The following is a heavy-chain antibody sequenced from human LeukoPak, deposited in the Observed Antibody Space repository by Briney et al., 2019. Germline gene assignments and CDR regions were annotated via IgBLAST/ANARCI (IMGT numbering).Heavy chain of an antibody. CDR2: ISAYNGNT. Sequence: ISAYNGNTNYAQKLQGRVTMTTDTSTSTAYMELRSLRSDDTAVYYCARVWDDSSSPPGYWGQGTLVTVSS. D-gene: IGHD6-13*01. CDR3: ARVWDDSSSPPGY. J-gene: IGHJ4*02. V-gene: IGHV1-18*01.